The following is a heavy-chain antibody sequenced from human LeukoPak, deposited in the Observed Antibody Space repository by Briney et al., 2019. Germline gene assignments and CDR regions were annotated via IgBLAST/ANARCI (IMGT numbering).Heavy chain of an antibody. Sequence: ASVKVSCKASGYTFTSYDINWVRQATGQGLEWMGWMNPNSGNTGYAQKFQGRVNMTRNTSISTAYMELSSLESEDTAVYYCARRRSGSSGPPSAHWGQGTLFTVSS. CDR3: ARRRSGSSGPPSAH. CDR1: GYTFTSYD. D-gene: IGHD6-6*01. V-gene: IGHV1-8*01. J-gene: IGHJ4*02. CDR2: MNPNSGNT.